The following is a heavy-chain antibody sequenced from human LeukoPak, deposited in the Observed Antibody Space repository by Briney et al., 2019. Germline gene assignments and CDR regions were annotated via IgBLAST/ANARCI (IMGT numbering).Heavy chain of an antibody. J-gene: IGHJ4*02. CDR1: GGSISSSNW. CDR3: ASVRRRGYSLNFDY. V-gene: IGHV4-4*02. CDR2: IYHSGST. Sequence: SETLSLTCAVSGGSISSSNWRSWVRQPPGKGLEWIGEIYHSGSTNYNPSLKSRVTISVDKSKNQFSLKLSSVTAADTAVYYCASVRRRGYSLNFDYWGQGTLVTVSS. D-gene: IGHD5-18*01.